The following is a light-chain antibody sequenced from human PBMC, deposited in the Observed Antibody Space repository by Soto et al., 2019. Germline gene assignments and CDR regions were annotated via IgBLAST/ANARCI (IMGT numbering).Light chain of an antibody. CDR2: EAS. J-gene: IGLJ1*01. V-gene: IGLV2-18*01. CDR3: SLYTSENTYV. Sequence: QSALTQPPSASGSPGQSVTISCTGTTGYIGAFNYVSWYQQPPGTAPKLIIYEASNRPSGVPDRFSGSKSGNTASLTISGLQAADEADYYCSLYTSENTYVFGTGTKVTVL. CDR1: TGYIGAFNY.